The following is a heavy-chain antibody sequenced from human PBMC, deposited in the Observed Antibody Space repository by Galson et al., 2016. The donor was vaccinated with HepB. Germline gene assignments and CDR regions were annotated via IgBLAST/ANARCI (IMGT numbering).Heavy chain of an antibody. V-gene: IGHV3-7*01. Sequence: SLRLSCAASGYTFDSYWMSWVRQAPGKGLEWVANIKEDGRQKYYVDSVKGRFTISRDNAKNSLYLQMNSLRAEDTAVYYCARDWGRSGSYYRYWGQGTLVTVSS. D-gene: IGHD1-26*01. CDR2: IKEDGRQK. CDR1: GYTFDSYW. CDR3: ARDWGRSGSYYRY. J-gene: IGHJ4*02.